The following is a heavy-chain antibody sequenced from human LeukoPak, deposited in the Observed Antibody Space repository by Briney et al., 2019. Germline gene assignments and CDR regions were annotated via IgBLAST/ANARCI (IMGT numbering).Heavy chain of an antibody. D-gene: IGHD2-2*01. CDR1: GFTFSSYS. Sequence: GGSLRLSCAASGFTFSSYSMNWVRQAPGKGLEWVSSISSSSSYIYYADSVKGRFTISRDNAKNSLYLQMNSLRAEDTAVYYCAKDRSEVVPAADYWGQGTLVTVSS. J-gene: IGHJ4*02. V-gene: IGHV3-21*04. CDR2: ISSSSSYI. CDR3: AKDRSEVVPAADY.